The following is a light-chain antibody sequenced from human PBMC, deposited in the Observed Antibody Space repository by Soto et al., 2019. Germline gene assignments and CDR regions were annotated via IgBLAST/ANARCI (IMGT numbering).Light chain of an antibody. CDR1: QGIGKD. Sequence: DIQMTQSPSSLSASVGDRVTITCRASQGIGKDLGWFQQKPGKAPKRLIYAASSLQSGGPSRFSGSRSGTEFTLTISSLQPEDFATYYCLQHTTYPWTFGQGTKVELK. CDR3: LQHTTYPWT. CDR2: AAS. V-gene: IGKV1-17*01. J-gene: IGKJ1*01.